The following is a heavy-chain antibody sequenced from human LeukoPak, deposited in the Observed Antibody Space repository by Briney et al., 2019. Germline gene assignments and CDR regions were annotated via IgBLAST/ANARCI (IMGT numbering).Heavy chain of an antibody. D-gene: IGHD5-12*01. Sequence: KISCKASGGTFSSYAISWVRQAPGQGLEWMGRIIPILGIANYAQKFQGRVTITADKSTSTAYMELSSLRSEDTAVYYCARDLVATSVGYYYGMDVWGQGTTVTVSS. CDR2: IIPILGIA. CDR3: ARDLVATSVGYYYGMDV. J-gene: IGHJ6*02. CDR1: GGTFSSYA. V-gene: IGHV1-69*04.